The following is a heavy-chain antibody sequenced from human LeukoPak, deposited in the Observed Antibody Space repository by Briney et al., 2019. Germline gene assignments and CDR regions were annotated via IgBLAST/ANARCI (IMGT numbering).Heavy chain of an antibody. D-gene: IGHD1-20*01. CDR1: GFTVSSNY. V-gene: IGHV3-53*01. J-gene: IGHJ4*02. CDR3: ASLNNWNDDY. CDR2: IYSGGST. Sequence: GGSLRLSCAASGFTVSSNYMSWVRQAPGKGLGWVSVIYSGGSTYYADCVKGRFTISRDNSRNTLYLQMSSLRAEDTAVYCCASLNNWNDDYWGQGTLVTVSS.